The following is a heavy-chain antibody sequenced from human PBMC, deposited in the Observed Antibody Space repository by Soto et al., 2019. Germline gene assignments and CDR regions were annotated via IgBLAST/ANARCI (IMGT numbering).Heavy chain of an antibody. CDR1: GYTFTSYD. CDR2: MNPNSGST. J-gene: IGHJ6*02. V-gene: IGHV1-8*01. Sequence: ASVKVSCKASGYTFTSYDINWVRQATGQGLEWMGWMNPNSGSTGYAQKFQGRVTMTRNTSISTAYMELSSLRSEDTAVYYCARGGIGGFYDFWSGYGSRDGMDVWGQGTTVTVSS. CDR3: ARGGIGGFYDFWSGYGSRDGMDV. D-gene: IGHD3-3*01.